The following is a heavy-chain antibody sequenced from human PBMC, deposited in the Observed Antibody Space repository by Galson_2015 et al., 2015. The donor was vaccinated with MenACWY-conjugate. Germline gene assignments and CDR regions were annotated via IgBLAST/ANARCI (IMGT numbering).Heavy chain of an antibody. J-gene: IGHJ5*02. CDR1: GFTLSSYS. Sequence: SLRLSCAASGFTLSSYSMHWVRQSPGKGLEWVALIWSDGNKKSYVDSVRGRFNISRDNPKNTLYLQMNYLRADDTAVYYCARDRGLEWLPSNWFDPWGQGTLVIVSS. V-gene: IGHV3-33*01. D-gene: IGHD3-3*01. CDR3: ARDRGLEWLPSNWFDP. CDR2: IWSDGNKK.